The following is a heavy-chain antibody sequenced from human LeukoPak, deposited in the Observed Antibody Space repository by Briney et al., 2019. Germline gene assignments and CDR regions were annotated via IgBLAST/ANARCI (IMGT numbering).Heavy chain of an antibody. D-gene: IGHD3-22*01. CDR3: ARSYYYDSSGYYPFDY. V-gene: IGHV3-33*01. Sequence: PGGSLRLSCAASGFTFSSYGMHWVRQAPGKGLEWVAVIWYDGSNKYHADSVKGRFTISRDNSKNTLYLQMNSLRAEDTAVYYCARSYYYDSSGYYPFDYWGQGTLVTVSS. CDR2: IWYDGSNK. CDR1: GFTFSSYG. J-gene: IGHJ4*02.